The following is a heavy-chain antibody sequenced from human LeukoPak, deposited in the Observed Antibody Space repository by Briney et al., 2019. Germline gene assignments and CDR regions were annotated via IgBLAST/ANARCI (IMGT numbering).Heavy chain of an antibody. Sequence: PGGSQRLSCAASGFKFSDHYIDWVRQAPGKGLEWVGRSRNKASSYTTEYAASVEGRFTISRDVSESSLYLQMSSLRTEDTAVYYCGRIAISANNGMDVWGQGTTVTVSS. D-gene: IGHD1/OR15-1a*01. CDR1: GFKFSDHY. J-gene: IGHJ6*02. CDR3: GRIAISANNGMDV. CDR2: SRNKASSYTT. V-gene: IGHV3-72*01.